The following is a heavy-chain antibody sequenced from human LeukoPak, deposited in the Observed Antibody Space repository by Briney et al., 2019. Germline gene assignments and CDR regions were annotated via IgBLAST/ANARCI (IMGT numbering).Heavy chain of an antibody. CDR3: ARGDCRSTTCLGDFEY. Sequence: GASVKVSCRASGYTFTNYGISWVRQAPGQGLGWMGWINPYNRNTNYAQKVQGRVTMTTDTSTSIAYMELRGLTSDDTAVYYCARGDCRSTTCLGDFEYWGQGTRVTVSS. J-gene: IGHJ4*02. D-gene: IGHD2-2*01. V-gene: IGHV1-18*01. CDR1: GYTFTNYG. CDR2: INPYNRNT.